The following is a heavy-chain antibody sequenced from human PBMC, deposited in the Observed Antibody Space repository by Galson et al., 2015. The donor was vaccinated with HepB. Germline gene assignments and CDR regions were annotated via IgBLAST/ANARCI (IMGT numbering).Heavy chain of an antibody. CDR3: ATGGVRYDSSGYYYGY. J-gene: IGHJ4*02. Sequence: SVKVSCKASGGTFSSYAISWVRQAPGQGLEWMGWMNPNSNNTGYAQKFQGRVTMTEDTSTDTAYMELSSLRSEDTAVYYCATGGVRYDSSGYYYGYWGQGTLVTVSS. CDR2: MNPNSNNT. V-gene: IGHV1-8*02. D-gene: IGHD3-22*01. CDR1: GGTFSSYA.